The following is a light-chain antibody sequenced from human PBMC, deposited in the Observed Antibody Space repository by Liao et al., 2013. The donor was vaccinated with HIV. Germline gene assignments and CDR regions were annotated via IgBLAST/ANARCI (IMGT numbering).Light chain of an antibody. Sequence: SYELTQPPSMSVSPGQTASITCSGDKLGDKYACWYQQKPGQSPLLVIYQDTKRPSGIPERFSGSNSGNTATLTIRGTQAMDEADYYCQAWDSSSVVFGGGAKLTVL. CDR1: KLGDKY. CDR2: QDT. V-gene: IGLV3-1*01. CDR3: QAWDSSSVV. J-gene: IGLJ2*01.